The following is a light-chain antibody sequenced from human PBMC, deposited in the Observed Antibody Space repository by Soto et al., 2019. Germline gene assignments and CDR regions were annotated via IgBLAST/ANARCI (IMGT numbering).Light chain of an antibody. CDR1: QSISGW. CDR3: LQYHSYPPS. V-gene: IGKV1-5*03. CDR2: KAS. Sequence: DIQVTQSPSTLSASVGDRVTITCRASQSISGWLAWHQQKPGKAPKLLIFKASILESGVPSRFSGSGSGTEFTLTISRLQPDDFATYYCLQYHSYPPSFGQGTKVEIK. J-gene: IGKJ1*01.